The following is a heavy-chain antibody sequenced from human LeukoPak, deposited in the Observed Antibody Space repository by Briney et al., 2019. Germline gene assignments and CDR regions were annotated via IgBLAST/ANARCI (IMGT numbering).Heavy chain of an antibody. CDR1: GFTVSSNY. J-gene: IGHJ4*02. V-gene: IGHV3-53*01. D-gene: IGHD6-19*01. CDR3: SRGISTSGWLDY. CDR2: TYSSGST. Sequence: PGGSLRLSCVASGFTVSSNYMSWVRQAPGKGLEWASLTYSSGSTDYADSVKGRFTISRDNSKNTLYLQMNSLRPDDTAVYYCSRGISTSGWLDYWGQGTLLTVSS.